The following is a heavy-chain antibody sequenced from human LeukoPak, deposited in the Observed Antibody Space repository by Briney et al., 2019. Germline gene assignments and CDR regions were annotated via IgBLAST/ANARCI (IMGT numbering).Heavy chain of an antibody. V-gene: IGHV4-31*03. D-gene: IGHD3-22*01. Sequence: SETLSLTCTVSGDSVSSGGYYWVWIRQRPGKGLEWIGYIYYTGSTSYNPSPKSRLTIAVDTSKNQFSLKLSSVTAADTAVYYCARPLNTVHDTSDVWGQGTMVTVSS. CDR1: GDSVSSGGYY. CDR3: ARPLNTVHDTSDV. CDR2: IYYTGST. J-gene: IGHJ3*01.